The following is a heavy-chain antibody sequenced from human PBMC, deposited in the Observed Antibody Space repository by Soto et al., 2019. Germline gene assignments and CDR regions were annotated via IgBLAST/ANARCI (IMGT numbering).Heavy chain of an antibody. CDR2: ISSSTSHT. CDR1: GFTFSDYY. D-gene: IGHD6-13*01. CDR3: ASSRGAAADYFDF. Sequence: QVQLLESGGALVKPGGNLRLTFAVSGFTFSDYYMTWIRQAPGKGLEWVSYISSSTSHTNYANYVKGRFTTSRDNAKNSLFLQMTSLRAEDTAVYYCASSRGAAADYFDFCGEGTLVTV. V-gene: IGHV3-11*03. J-gene: IGHJ4*02.